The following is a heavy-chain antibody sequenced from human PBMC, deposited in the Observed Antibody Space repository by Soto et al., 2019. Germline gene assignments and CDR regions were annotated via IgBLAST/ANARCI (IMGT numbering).Heavy chain of an antibody. D-gene: IGHD2-2*01. CDR1: GYDFSSYG. CDR2: ISASNGNR. CDR3: VRDPQRNDY. Sequence: QVQRVQSGAEVKKPGASVKVSCKASGYDFSSYGIIWVRQAPGQGLGWMGWISASNGNRDYAQQFQGRVTMTSDTSRTTAYMELRSLRSDDTAVYYCVRDPQRNDYWGQGTLVNVSS. J-gene: IGHJ4*02. V-gene: IGHV1-18*04.